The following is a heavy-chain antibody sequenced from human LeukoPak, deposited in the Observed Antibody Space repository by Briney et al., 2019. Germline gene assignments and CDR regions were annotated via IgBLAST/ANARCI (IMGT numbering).Heavy chain of an antibody. V-gene: IGHV3-49*04. CDR2: FRSKTYDRTT. CDR3: TRVWLQYFDY. CDR1: GFTFSSYW. D-gene: IGHD5-24*01. Sequence: GGSLILSCEASGFTFSSYWMSWVREPPGKGLGGVGFFRSKTYDRTTEYAASVKGRFTISRDDSKSIAYLQMNSLKTDDTAVYYCTRVWLQYFDYWGQGTLITVSS. J-gene: IGHJ4*02.